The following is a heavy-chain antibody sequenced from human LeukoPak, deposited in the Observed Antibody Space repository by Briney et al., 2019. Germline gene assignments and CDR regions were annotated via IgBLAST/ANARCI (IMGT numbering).Heavy chain of an antibody. D-gene: IGHD3-3*01. CDR1: GGSISSYY. CDR3: ARVPSITIFGVAPYYMDV. Sequence: SETLSLTCTVSGGSISSYYWSWIRQPPGKGLEWIGYIYYSGSTNYNPSLKSRVTISVDTSKNQFSLKLSSVTAADTAVYYCARVPSITIFGVAPYYMDVWGRGTTVTVSS. CDR2: IYYSGST. V-gene: IGHV4-59*01. J-gene: IGHJ6*03.